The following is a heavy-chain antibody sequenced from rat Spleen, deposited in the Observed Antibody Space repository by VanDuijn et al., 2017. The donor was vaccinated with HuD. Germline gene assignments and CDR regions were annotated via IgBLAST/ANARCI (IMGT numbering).Heavy chain of an antibody. Sequence: EVQLQESGPGLVKPSQSLSLTCSVTGYSITSSYRWNWIRKFPGNKLEWMGYINSAGSTNYNPSLQSQISISRDTSKNQFFLQVDSVTTEDTATYYCARSDGTHYYLPFADWGQGTLVTVSS. V-gene: IGHV3-3*01. CDR3: ARSDGTHYYLPFAD. J-gene: IGHJ3*01. D-gene: IGHD1-1*01. CDR2: INSAGST. CDR1: GYSITSSYR.